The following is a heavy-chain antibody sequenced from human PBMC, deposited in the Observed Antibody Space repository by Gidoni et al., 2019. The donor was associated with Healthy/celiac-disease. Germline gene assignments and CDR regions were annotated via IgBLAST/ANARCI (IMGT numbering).Heavy chain of an antibody. CDR3: ARGAPDSNNDYGMDV. CDR2: ISSSSSTI. CDR1: GFPFRRYS. Sequence: EVQLVESGGGLVQPGGSLRLSCAASGFPFRRYSMNWVRQAPGKGLEWVSYISSSSSTIYYADSVKGRFTISRDNAKNSLYLQMNSLRAEDTAVYYCARGAPDSNNDYGMDVWGQGTTVTVSS. D-gene: IGHD4-4*01. V-gene: IGHV3-48*04. J-gene: IGHJ6*02.